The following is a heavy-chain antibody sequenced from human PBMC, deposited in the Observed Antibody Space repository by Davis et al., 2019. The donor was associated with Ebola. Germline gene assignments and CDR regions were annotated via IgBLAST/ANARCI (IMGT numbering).Heavy chain of an antibody. Sequence: AASVKVSCKASGYTFTSYGISWVRQAPGQGLEWMGWINPHNGSTNYAQNVQGRVIMTSDTATTTAYMEVGSLRSDDTAVYYCARAQFPTTSDHWGQGTLVTVSS. J-gene: IGHJ4*02. CDR2: INPHNGST. D-gene: IGHD1-1*01. CDR1: GYTFTSYG. CDR3: ARAQFPTTSDH. V-gene: IGHV1-18*04.